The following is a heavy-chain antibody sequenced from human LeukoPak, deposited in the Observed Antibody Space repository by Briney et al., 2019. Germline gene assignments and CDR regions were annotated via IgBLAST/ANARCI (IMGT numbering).Heavy chain of an antibody. CDR2: IWYDGSNK. D-gene: IGHD1-26*01. V-gene: IGHV3-33*08. J-gene: IGHJ4*02. CDR3: ASSGSYRFDY. Sequence: GGSLRLSCAASGVTLSSYAMSWARQAPGKGLEWVAVIWYDGSNKYYADSVKGRFTISRDNSKNTLYLQMNSLRDEDTAVYYCASSGSYRFDYWGQGTLVTVSS. CDR1: GVTLSSYA.